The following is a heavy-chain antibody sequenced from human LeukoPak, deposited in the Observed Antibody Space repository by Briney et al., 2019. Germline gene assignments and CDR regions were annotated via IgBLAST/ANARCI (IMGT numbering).Heavy chain of an antibody. CDR2: ISYDGSNK. V-gene: IGHV3-30*18. J-gene: IGHJ4*02. D-gene: IGHD2-2*01. Sequence: GRSLRLSCAASGFTFSSYGMHWVRQAPGKGLEWVAVISYDGSNKYYADSVKGRFTISRDNSKNTLYLQMNSLRAEDTAVYYCAKTGTRPADYWGQGTLVTVSS. CDR1: GFTFSSYG. CDR3: AKTGTRPADY.